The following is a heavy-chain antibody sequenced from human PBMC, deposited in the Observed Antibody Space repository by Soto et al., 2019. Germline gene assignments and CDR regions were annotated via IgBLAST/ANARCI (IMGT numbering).Heavy chain of an antibody. CDR2: INAGNGNA. J-gene: IGHJ6*03. CDR3: AREPTVTTNYYYYYMDV. V-gene: IGHV1-3*01. Sequence: ASVKVSCKASGYTFTSYAMHWVRQAPGQRLEWMGWINAGNGNARYSQKFQGRVTITRDTSASTAYMELSSLRSEDTAVYYCAREPTVTTNYYYYYMDVWGKGTTVTVSS. CDR1: GYTFTSYA. D-gene: IGHD4-17*01.